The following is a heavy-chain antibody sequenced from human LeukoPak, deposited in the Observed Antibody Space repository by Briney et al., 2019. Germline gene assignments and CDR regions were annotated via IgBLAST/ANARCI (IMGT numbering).Heavy chain of an antibody. Sequence: GGSLRLSCAASGFTFSSYDMHWVRQATGKGLEWVSAIGTAGDTYYPGSVKGRFTISRENANNSLYLQMNSLRAGDTAVYYCARYSSSSSFDYWGQGTLVTVSS. J-gene: IGHJ4*02. V-gene: IGHV3-13*01. CDR1: GFTFSSYD. CDR3: ARYSSSSSFDY. CDR2: IGTAGDT. D-gene: IGHD6-13*01.